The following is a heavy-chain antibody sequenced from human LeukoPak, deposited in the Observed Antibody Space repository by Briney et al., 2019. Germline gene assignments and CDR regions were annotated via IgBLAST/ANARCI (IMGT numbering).Heavy chain of an antibody. CDR3: ARGYGDY. CDR1: GFTFSSYA. Sequence: GGSLRLSCAASGFTFSSYAMHWVCQAPGKGLEYVSAISSNGGSTYYANSVKGRFTISRDNSKNTLYLQMGSLRAEDMAVYYCARGYGDYWGQGTLVTVSS. D-gene: IGHD4-17*01. V-gene: IGHV3-64*01. J-gene: IGHJ4*02. CDR2: ISSNGGST.